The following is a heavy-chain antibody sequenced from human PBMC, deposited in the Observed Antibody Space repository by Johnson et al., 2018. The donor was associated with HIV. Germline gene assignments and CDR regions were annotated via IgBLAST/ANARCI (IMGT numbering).Heavy chain of an antibody. J-gene: IGHJ3*02. CDR3: SRAIAAAGAFDI. Sequence: VQLMESGGCLVQPGGSLRLSCAASGFTFSSYDMHWVHQATGKGLEWVSAIGTAGDTYYPAAVKGRFTISRENAKNSLYLQMNSMRAGETAVFYCSRAIAAAGAFDIWGQGTMVTVSS. V-gene: IGHV3-13*01. D-gene: IGHD6-13*01. CDR1: GFTFSSYD. CDR2: IGTAGDT.